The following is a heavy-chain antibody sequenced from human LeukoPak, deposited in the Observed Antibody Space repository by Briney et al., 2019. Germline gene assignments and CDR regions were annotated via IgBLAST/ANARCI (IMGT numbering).Heavy chain of an antibody. J-gene: IGHJ3*02. CDR3: ARETPRPTSFFDI. Sequence: PGRSLRLSCAASGFTFSSYAMHWVRQAPGKGLEWVAVISYDGSNKYYADSVKGRFTISRDNSKDTLYLQMNSLRAEDTAVYYCARETPRPTSFFDIWGQGTMVTVSS. CDR1: GFTFSSYA. D-gene: IGHD2-2*01. CDR2: ISYDGSNK. V-gene: IGHV3-30*01.